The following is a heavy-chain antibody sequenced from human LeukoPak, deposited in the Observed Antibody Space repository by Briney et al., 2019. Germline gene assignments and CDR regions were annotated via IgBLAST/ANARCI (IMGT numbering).Heavy chain of an antibody. CDR1: GFTFSSYW. CDR3: ARDVHGGAFDY. J-gene: IGHJ4*02. Sequence: PGGSLRLSCAASGFTFSSYWMSWVRQAPGKGLEWVANIKQDGSEKYYVDSVKGRFTFSRDNAMNSLFLQMNNLRAEDTAVYYCARDVHGGAFDYWGQGTLVTVSS. CDR2: IKQDGSEK. V-gene: IGHV3-7*01. D-gene: IGHD4-23*01.